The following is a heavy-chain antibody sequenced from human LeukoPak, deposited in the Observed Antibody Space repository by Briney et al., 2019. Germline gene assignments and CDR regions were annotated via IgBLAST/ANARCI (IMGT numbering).Heavy chain of an antibody. CDR2: IIPIFGTA. V-gene: IGHV1-69*06. J-gene: IGHJ5*02. CDR3: ARGRYGSGSYYNLEYWFDP. CDR1: GGTFSSYA. Sequence: SVKVSCKASGGTFSSYAISWVRQAPGQGLEWMGGIIPIFGTANYAQKFQGRVTITADKSTSTAYMGLSSLRSGDTAVYYCARGRYGSGSYYNLEYWFDPWGQGTLVTVSS. D-gene: IGHD3-10*01.